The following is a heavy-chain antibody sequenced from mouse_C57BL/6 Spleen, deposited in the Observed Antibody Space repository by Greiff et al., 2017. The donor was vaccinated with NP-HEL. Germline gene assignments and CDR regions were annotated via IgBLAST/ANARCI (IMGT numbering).Heavy chain of an antibody. J-gene: IGHJ2*01. CDR2: IDPSDSYT. CDR3: ARWGLSFDY. Sequence: QVQLQQPGAELVKPGASVKLSCKASGYTFTSYWMQWVKQRPGQGLEWIGEIDPSDSYTNYNQKFKGKATLTVDTSSSPAYMQLSSLTSEYSAVYYCARWGLSFDYWGKGTTLTVSS. D-gene: IGHD3-1*01. CDR1: GYTFTSYW. V-gene: IGHV1-50*01.